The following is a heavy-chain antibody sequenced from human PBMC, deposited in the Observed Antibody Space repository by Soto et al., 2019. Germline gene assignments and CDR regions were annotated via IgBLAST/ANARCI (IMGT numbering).Heavy chain of an antibody. CDR1: GFTVSSNY. D-gene: IGHD3-16*01. V-gene: IGHV3-53*01. J-gene: IGHJ4*02. CDR3: ASMGLLTYFDY. Sequence: GGSLRLSCAASGFTVSSNYMSWVRQAPGKGLEWVSVIYSGGSTYYADSVKGRFTISRDNSKNTLYLQMNSLRAEDTAVYYCASMGLLTYFDYWGQGTLVTVSS. CDR2: IYSGGST.